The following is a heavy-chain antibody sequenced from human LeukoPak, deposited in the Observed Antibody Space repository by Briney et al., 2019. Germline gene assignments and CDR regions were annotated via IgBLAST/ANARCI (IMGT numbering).Heavy chain of an antibody. J-gene: IGHJ4*02. D-gene: IGHD3-9*01. Sequence: ASVKVSCKAFGYTFTGYWMHWVRQAPGQGPEWKGVISPSGGSTIYAQKFKGRVTLTRDMSTSTDYLELSSLRSEDTAVYYCARGPYDILTGYPDYWGQGTLVTVSS. CDR3: ARGPYDILTGYPDY. CDR2: ISPSGGST. CDR1: GYTFTGYW. V-gene: IGHV1-46*01.